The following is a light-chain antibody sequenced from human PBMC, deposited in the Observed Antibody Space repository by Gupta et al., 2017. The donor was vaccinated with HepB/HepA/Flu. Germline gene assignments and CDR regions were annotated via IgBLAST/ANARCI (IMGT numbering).Light chain of an antibody. Sequence: EVVLTQSPATLSLSPGERATLSCRASQSVNRYLAWDQQRPGQGPRLRLYRASGRATGITGRLMGIGSGTDFTRTSSGVEAEDSAGDDCQPRGTFGQGTKVEIK. CDR1: QSVNRY. CDR2: RAS. CDR3: QPRGT. J-gene: IGKJ1*01. V-gene: IGKV3-11*01.